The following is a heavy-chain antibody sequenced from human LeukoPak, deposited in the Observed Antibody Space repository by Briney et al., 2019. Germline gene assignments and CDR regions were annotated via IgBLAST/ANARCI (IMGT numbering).Heavy chain of an antibody. D-gene: IGHD6-13*01. CDR3: ARDPTAAAGTFSYFDY. CDR1: GVTFSSYE. CDR2: ISSGGSTI. J-gene: IGHJ4*02. Sequence: PGGSLRLSCAASGVTFSSYEMNWVRQAPGKGLEWVSYISSGGSTIYYAYSVKGRFTISRDTAKNSLYMQMNSLRAEDTAVYYCARDPTAAAGTFSYFDYWGQGTLVTVSS. V-gene: IGHV3-48*03.